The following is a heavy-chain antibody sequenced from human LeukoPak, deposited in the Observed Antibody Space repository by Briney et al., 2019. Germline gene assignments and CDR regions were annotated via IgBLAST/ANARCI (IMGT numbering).Heavy chain of an antibody. CDR3: ARVRYPGGFDY. D-gene: IGHD1-1*01. V-gene: IGHV4-30-4*01. CDR2: IYYSGST. J-gene: IGHJ4*02. Sequence: SETLSLTCTVSGGSIRSGDYYWSWIRQPPGKGLEWIGYIYYSGSTYYNPSLKSRVTISVDTSKNQFSLKLSSVTAADTAVYYCARVRYPGGFDYWGQGTLVTVSS. CDR1: GGSIRSGDYY.